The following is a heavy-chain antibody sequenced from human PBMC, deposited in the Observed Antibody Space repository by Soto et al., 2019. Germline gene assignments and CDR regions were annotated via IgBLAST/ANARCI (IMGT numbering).Heavy chain of an antibody. CDR1: GFTFSSYG. J-gene: IGHJ4*02. CDR2: ISYDGSNK. Sequence: QVQLVESGGGVVQPGRSLRLSCAASGFTFSSYGMHWVRQAPGKGLEWVAVISYDGSNKYYADSVKGRFTISRDNSKNTLYLQMNSLRAEDTAVYYCAKGVSSSWYEYYFDYWGQGTLVTVSS. D-gene: IGHD6-13*01. CDR3: AKGVSSSWYEYYFDY. V-gene: IGHV3-30*18.